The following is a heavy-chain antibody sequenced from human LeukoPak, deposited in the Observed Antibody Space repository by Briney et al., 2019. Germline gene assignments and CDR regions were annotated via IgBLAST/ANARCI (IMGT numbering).Heavy chain of an antibody. CDR2: ISDDGSNK. D-gene: IGHD6-19*01. CDR1: GFTFSSYA. V-gene: IGHV3-30*03. CDR3: ARFRGWTDDAFDI. J-gene: IGHJ3*02. Sequence: GGSLRLSCAASGFTFSSYAMSWVRQAPGKGLEWVAVISDDGSNKYYADSLKGRFTISRDHSKNTLYLQMNRLRAEDTAVYYCARFRGWTDDAFDIWGQGIMVTVSS.